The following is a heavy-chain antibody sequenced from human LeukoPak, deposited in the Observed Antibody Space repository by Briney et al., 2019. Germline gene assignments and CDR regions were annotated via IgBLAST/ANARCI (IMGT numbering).Heavy chain of an antibody. Sequence: PGGSLRLSCAASGFTFNTYTMDWVRQAPGKGLEWVSGISGSGGSTYYADSVKGRFTISRDNSKNTLYLQMNSLRAEDTALYYCARGRYCSGGSCSGSYFDYWGQGTLVTVSS. J-gene: IGHJ4*02. CDR3: ARGRYCSGGSCSGSYFDY. D-gene: IGHD2-15*01. CDR2: ISGSGGST. CDR1: GFTFNTYT. V-gene: IGHV3-23*01.